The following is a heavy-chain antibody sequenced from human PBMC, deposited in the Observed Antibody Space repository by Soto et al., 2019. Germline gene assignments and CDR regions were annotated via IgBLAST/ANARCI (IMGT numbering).Heavy chain of an antibody. CDR3: ARTDKNCVDGRCYSAVDF. V-gene: IGHV4-31*03. Sequence: QVQLQESGPGLVKPSQTLSLTCTVSGGSISSGDYYWTWIRQHPGKGLEWIGYIYYTGITFYNPPLKSRVTISIDTSKNQFSLKLSSVTAADTAVYYCARTDKNCVDGRCYSAVDFWGQGSLVTVSS. J-gene: IGHJ4*02. CDR1: GGSISSGDYY. D-gene: IGHD2-15*01. CDR2: IYYTGIT.